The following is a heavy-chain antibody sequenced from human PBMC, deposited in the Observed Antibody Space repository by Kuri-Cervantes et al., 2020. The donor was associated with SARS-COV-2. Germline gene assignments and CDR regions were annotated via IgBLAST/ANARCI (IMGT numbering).Heavy chain of an antibody. V-gene: IGHV4-39*01. J-gene: IGHJ4*02. Sequence: GSLRLSCTVSGGSISSSSYYWGWIRQPPGKGLEWIGSIYYSGITYYNPSLKSRVTISVDTSKNQFSLKLSSVTAADTAVYYCARQDSGSPAPYFDYWGQGTLVTVSS. D-gene: IGHD1-26*01. CDR3: ARQDSGSPAPYFDY. CDR2: IYYSGIT. CDR1: GGSISSSSYY.